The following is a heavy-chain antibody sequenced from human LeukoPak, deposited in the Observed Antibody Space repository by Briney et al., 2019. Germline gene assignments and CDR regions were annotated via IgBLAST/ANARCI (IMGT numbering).Heavy chain of an antibody. Sequence: PSETLSLTCAVHGGSFSGFYWTWMRQPPGKGPKWIGEIFPGGRINYNPSLQSRVTISGDTSKNQFSLKVSSVTAADTAVYYCARGLGEGYPDHWGQGTVVTVSP. CDR3: ARGLGEGYPDH. J-gene: IGHJ4*02. CDR1: GGSFSGFY. CDR2: IFPGGRI. D-gene: IGHD5-12*01. V-gene: IGHV4-34*01.